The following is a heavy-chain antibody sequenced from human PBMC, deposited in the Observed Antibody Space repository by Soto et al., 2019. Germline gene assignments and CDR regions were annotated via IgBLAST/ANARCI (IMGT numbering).Heavy chain of an antibody. J-gene: IGHJ5*02. Sequence: QVQLVESGGGVVQPGRSLRLSCAASGFTFSSYGMHWVRQAPGKGLEWVAVIWYDGSNKYYADSVKGRFTISRDNSKNTLYLQMNSLRAEDTAVYYCARDRAGSSPTPGFWFDPWGQGTLVTVSS. CDR1: GFTFSSYG. CDR2: IWYDGSNK. CDR3: ARDRAGSSPTPGFWFDP. V-gene: IGHV3-33*01. D-gene: IGHD6-13*01.